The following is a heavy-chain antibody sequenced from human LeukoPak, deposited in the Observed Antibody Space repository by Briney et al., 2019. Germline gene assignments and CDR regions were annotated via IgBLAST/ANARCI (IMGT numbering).Heavy chain of an antibody. V-gene: IGHV4-39*01. D-gene: IGHD3-16*01. CDR2: VYYSGST. Sequence: SETLSLTCTVSGGSVSSSSSFWAWIRQTPGKGLEWIGNVYYSGSTHYNPSLKSRVTISLDMSKNQFSLRLTSVTAADTAMYYCARHGLYQDYGYWGQGTLVTVSS. CDR1: GGSVSSSSSF. CDR3: ARHGLYQDYGY. J-gene: IGHJ4*02.